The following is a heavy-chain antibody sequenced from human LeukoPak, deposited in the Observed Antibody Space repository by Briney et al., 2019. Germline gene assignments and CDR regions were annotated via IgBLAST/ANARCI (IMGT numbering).Heavy chain of an antibody. CDR1: GYTFTSYD. CDR3: ARGHRALDYYYYYMDV. J-gene: IGHJ6*03. CDR2: MNPNSGNT. V-gene: IGHV1-8*01. Sequence: ASVKVSCXASGYTFTSYDINWVRLATGQGLEWMGWMNPNSGNTGYAQKFQGRVTMTRNTSISTAYMELSSLRSEDTAVYYCARGHRALDYYYYYMDVWGKGTTVTVSS.